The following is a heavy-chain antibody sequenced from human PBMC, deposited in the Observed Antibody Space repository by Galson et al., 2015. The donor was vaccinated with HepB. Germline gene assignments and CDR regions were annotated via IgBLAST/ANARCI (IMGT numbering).Heavy chain of an antibody. D-gene: IGHD2-15*01. CDR1: GGTFSSYA. Sequence: SVKVSCKASGGTFSSYAISWVRLAPGQGLEWMGGIIPMFGSANYAQKFQGRVTITADKSTSTGYMELSSLRSEDTAVYYCARELVATYYFDYWGQATLVTVSS. J-gene: IGHJ4*02. V-gene: IGHV1-69*06. CDR2: IIPMFGSA. CDR3: ARELVATYYFDY.